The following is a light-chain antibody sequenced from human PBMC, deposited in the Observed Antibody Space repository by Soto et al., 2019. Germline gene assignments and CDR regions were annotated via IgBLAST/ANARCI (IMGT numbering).Light chain of an antibody. Sequence: EIVMTQSPATLSVSPGERATLSCRASQSVNSNYLAWYQQKPGQAPRLLIYGISKRATDIPDRFSGSGSGTDFTLTISRLEPEDFAVYFCQQYGSSPLTFGGGTKVDIK. V-gene: IGKV3-20*01. CDR2: GIS. CDR1: QSVNSNY. J-gene: IGKJ4*01. CDR3: QQYGSSPLT.